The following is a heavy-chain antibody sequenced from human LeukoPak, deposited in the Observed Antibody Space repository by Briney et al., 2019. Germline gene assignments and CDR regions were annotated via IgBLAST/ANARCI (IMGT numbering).Heavy chain of an antibody. J-gene: IGHJ4*02. Sequence: SETLSLTCTVSGGSISSGTYYWGWVRQPPGKGLEWIWTIYFNENTYYNPSLKSRVTISVGTSKTQFSLRMTSVTAADTAVYYCARRSYGDGFDYWGQGILVTVSS. CDR3: ARRSYGDGFDY. V-gene: IGHV4-39*01. CDR1: GGSISSGTYY. CDR2: IYFNENT. D-gene: IGHD5-18*01.